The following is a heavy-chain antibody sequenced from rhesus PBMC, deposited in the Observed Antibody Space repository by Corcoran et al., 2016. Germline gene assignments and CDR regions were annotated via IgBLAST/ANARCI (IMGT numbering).Heavy chain of an antibody. Sequence: QVQLQESGPGLVKPSETLSLTCAVSGYSISSGYYWGWIRQPPGKGLEYIGYISGSSGSTCYNPSLNSRVTISRDTSKNQFSLKLSSVTAADAAVYYCARQGRGTSDYWGQGVLVTVSS. CDR3: ARQGRGTSDY. CDR2: ISGSSGST. V-gene: IGHV4-99*01. CDR1: GYSISSGYY. J-gene: IGHJ4*01. D-gene: IGHD2-21*01.